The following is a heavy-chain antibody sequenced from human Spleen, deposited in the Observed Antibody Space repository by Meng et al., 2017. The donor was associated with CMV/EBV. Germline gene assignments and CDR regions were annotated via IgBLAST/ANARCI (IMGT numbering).Heavy chain of an antibody. D-gene: IGHD3-22*01. V-gene: IGHV3-74*01. J-gene: IGHJ4*02. CDR3: ARKNYYDRMGYYRRGVTAPDY. Sequence: GGSLRLTCAASGFTFSSYWMHWVRKAPGKGLVWVSRINSDGRSTNYADSVKGRFTISRDNAKNTLYLQMNSLRAEDTAVYYYARKNYYDRMGYYRRGVTAPDYWCQGTLVTVSS. CDR1: GFTFSSYW. CDR2: INSDGRST.